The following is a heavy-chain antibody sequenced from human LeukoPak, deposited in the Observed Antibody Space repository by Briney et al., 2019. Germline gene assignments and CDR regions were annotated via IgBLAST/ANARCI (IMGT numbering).Heavy chain of an antibody. CDR2: ISSSSSYI. CDR3: ARDPAHFDFWSGYNTWFDP. V-gene: IGHV3-21*01. Sequence: GGSLRLSCAASGFTFSSYSMNWVRQDPGKWLEWVSSISSSSSYIYYADSVKGRFTISRDNAKNSLYLQMNSLRAEDTAVYYCARDPAHFDFWSGYNTWFDPWGQGTLVTVSS. J-gene: IGHJ5*02. CDR1: GFTFSSYS. D-gene: IGHD3-3*01.